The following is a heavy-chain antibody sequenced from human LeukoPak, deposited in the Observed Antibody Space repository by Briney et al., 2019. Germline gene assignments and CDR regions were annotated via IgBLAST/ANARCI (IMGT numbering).Heavy chain of an antibody. V-gene: IGHV3-23*01. CDR3: AKDYPTTAGTFDY. J-gene: IGHJ4*02. CDR1: GFTFSTFA. Sequence: GGSLRLSCAASGFTFSTFAMIWVRQPPGKGLEWVSSIFPSGGEIHYADSVRGRFTISRDNSKSTLSLQMNSLRAEDTAVYYCAKDYPTTAGTFDYWGQGTLVTVSS. CDR2: IFPSGGEI. D-gene: IGHD4-17*01.